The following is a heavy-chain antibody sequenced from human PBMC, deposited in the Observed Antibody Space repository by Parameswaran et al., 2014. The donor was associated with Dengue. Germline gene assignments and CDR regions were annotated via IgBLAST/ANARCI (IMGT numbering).Heavy chain of an antibody. Sequence: VRQAPGKALEWLAHIFSNDEKSYSTSLKSRLTISKDTSKSQVVLTMTNVDPVDTATYYCARIWGGYCSRGSCYRYFDLWGRGTLVTVSS. CDR3: ARIWGGYCSRGSCYRYFDL. CDR2: IFSNDEK. D-gene: IGHD2-15*01. J-gene: IGHJ2*01. V-gene: IGHV2-26*01.